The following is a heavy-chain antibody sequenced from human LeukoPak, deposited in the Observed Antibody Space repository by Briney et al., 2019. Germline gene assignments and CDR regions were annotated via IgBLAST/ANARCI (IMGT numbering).Heavy chain of an antibody. D-gene: IGHD2-2*01. V-gene: IGHV1-69*13. CDR2: IIAIFGTA. CDR3: ARVVTPRYCSSPSCYWKGWFDP. J-gene: IGHJ5*02. Sequence: SVKVSCKASGSTLSSFAISWVRQAPGQGLEWMGGIIAIFGTANYAQKFQGRVTITADESTSTAYMELNSLRSEDTAVYYCARVVTPRYCSSPSCYWKGWFDPWGQGTLVTVSS. CDR1: GSTLSSFA.